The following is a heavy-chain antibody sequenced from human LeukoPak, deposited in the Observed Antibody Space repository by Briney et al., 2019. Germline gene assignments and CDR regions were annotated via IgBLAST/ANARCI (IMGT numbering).Heavy chain of an antibody. D-gene: IGHD3-10*01. Sequence: PGGSLRLSCAAFGFTFSSYWMSWVRQAPGKGLEWVANIKQDGSEKYYVDSVKGRFTISRDNAKNSLYLQMNSLRAEDTAVYYCARESPYSYYYGSGSYYRAAFFDYWGQGTLVTVSS. CDR2: IKQDGSEK. V-gene: IGHV3-7*05. CDR1: GFTFSSYW. J-gene: IGHJ4*02. CDR3: ARESPYSYYYGSGSYYRAAFFDY.